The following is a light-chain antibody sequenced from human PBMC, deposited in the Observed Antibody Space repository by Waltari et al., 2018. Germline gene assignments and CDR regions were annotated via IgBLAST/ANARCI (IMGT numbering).Light chain of an antibody. CDR3: AAWDGSLNGQV. J-gene: IGLJ1*01. CDR1: TSNIGTNT. CDR2: NDY. Sequence: QSVLTQPPSASGTPGQRVALSCSGSTSNIGTNTVAWYQQLPGTAPKPLIYNDYQRPSGVPDRVSGSKSGTSASLAISGLQSEDEAEYYCAAWDGSLNGQVFGTGTKL. V-gene: IGLV1-44*01.